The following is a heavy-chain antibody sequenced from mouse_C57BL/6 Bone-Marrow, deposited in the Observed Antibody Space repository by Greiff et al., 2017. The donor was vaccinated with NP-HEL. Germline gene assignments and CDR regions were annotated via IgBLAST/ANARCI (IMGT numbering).Heavy chain of an antibody. V-gene: IGHV1-81*01. D-gene: IGHD1-1*01. Sequence: QVHVKQSGAELARPGASVKLSCKASGYTFTSYGISWVKQRPGQGLEWIGEIYPRSGNTYYNEKFKGKATLTADKSSSTAYMELRSLTSEDSAVYGCARPVYYGSFDWYFDVWGTGTTVTVSS. CDR3: ARPVYYGSFDWYFDV. J-gene: IGHJ1*03. CDR2: IYPRSGNT. CDR1: GYTFTSYG.